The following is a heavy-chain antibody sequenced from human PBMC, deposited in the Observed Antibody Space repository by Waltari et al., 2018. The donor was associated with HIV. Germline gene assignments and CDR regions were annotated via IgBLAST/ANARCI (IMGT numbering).Heavy chain of an antibody. CDR2: IYSSGSA. CDR3: ARYGSGHRHFGY. J-gene: IGHJ4*02. V-gene: IGHV4-59*01. Sequence: QVQLQESGPGLLKPSEPLSLTCSVSGDSMTSYYWAWIRQPPGKGLEWIGYIYSSGSASYSPSLQSRLTISVDTSKNQFSLKLSSVTAADTAVYYCARYGSGHRHFGYWGQGTLVIVSS. D-gene: IGHD3-10*01. CDR1: GDSMTSYY.